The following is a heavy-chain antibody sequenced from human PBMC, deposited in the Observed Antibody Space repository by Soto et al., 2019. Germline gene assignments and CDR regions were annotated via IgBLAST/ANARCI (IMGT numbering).Heavy chain of an antibody. D-gene: IGHD1-1*01. CDR1: GGSISSGGYY. Sequence: SETLSLTCTLSGGSISSGGYYWSWIRQHPGKGLEWIGYIYYSGSTYYNPSLQSRVTISVDKSKNQFSLKLTSVTAADTAIYFCGGRTSLASVQLFDGAISNDNCSDPLSHGTPVILSS. CDR2: IYYSGST. V-gene: IGHV4-39*01. CDR3: GGRTSLASVQLFDGAISNDNCSDP. J-gene: IGHJ5*02.